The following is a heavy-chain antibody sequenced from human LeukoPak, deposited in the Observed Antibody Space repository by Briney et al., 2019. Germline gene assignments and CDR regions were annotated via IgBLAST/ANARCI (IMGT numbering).Heavy chain of an antibody. J-gene: IGHJ6*03. CDR2: ISSSSSTI. CDR3: ARDRGGRYYYYMDV. D-gene: IGHD3-10*01. V-gene: IGHV3-48*04. CDR1: GFTFSSYS. Sequence: GGSLRLSCAASGFTFSSYSMNWVRQAPGKGREWVSYISSSSSTIYYADSVKGRFTISRDNAKNSLYLQMNSLRAEDTAVYYCARDRGGRYYYYMDVWGKGTTVTVSS.